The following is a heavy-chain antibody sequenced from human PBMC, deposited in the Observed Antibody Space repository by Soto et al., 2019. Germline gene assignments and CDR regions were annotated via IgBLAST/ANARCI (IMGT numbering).Heavy chain of an antibody. CDR2: MNPNSGNT. Sequence: QVQLVQSGAEVKKPGASVKVSCKASGYTFTSYDINWVRQATGQGLEWMGWMNPNSGNTGYAQKFQGRVTMTRNTSISKAYMELSSLRSEDTAVYYCASFGNYDILTGYYGMAVWGQGTTVTVSS. CDR1: GYTFTSYD. CDR3: ASFGNYDILTGYYGMAV. D-gene: IGHD3-9*01. V-gene: IGHV1-8*01. J-gene: IGHJ6*02.